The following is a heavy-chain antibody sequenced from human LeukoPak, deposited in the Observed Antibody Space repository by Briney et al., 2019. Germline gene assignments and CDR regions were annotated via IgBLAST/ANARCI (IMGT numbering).Heavy chain of an antibody. Sequence: GGSLRLSCAVSGFTLTNHGVSWVRQAPGKGLEWVSIITGTGGRYYGDSVKGRFILSRDNSKNTVYMQMNSLRAEDTAVYYCAKSSIALFGVVNSFDYWGQGTLVTVSS. J-gene: IGHJ4*02. CDR1: GFTLTNHG. CDR2: ITGTGGR. D-gene: IGHD3-3*01. CDR3: AKSSIALFGVVNSFDY. V-gene: IGHV3-23*01.